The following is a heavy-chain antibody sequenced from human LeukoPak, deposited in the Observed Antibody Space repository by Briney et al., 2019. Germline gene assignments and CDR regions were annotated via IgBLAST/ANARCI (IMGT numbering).Heavy chain of an antibody. V-gene: IGHV3-33*01. Sequence: QPGGSLRLSCAASGFTFSSYGMHWVRQAPGKGLEWVAVIWYDGSNKYYADSVKGRFTISRDNSKNTLYLQMNSLRAGDTAVYYCARETYDSSGYQGSYYYYGMDVWGQGTTVTVSS. CDR1: GFTFSSYG. D-gene: IGHD3-22*01. J-gene: IGHJ6*02. CDR2: IWYDGSNK. CDR3: ARETYDSSGYQGSYYYYGMDV.